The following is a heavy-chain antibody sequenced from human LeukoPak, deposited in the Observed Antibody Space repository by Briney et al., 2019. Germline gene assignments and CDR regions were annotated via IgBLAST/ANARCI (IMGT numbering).Heavy chain of an antibody. Sequence: ASVEVSCKASGYTFTSHGISWVRQAPGQGLEWMGWISAYNGNTNYAQKLQGRVTMTTDTSTSTAYMELRSLRSDDTAVYYCARVPVSPDYYYYYGMDVWGQGTTVTVSS. D-gene: IGHD2-8*01. CDR3: ARVPVSPDYYYYYGMDV. V-gene: IGHV1-18*01. CDR1: GYTFTSHG. CDR2: ISAYNGNT. J-gene: IGHJ6*02.